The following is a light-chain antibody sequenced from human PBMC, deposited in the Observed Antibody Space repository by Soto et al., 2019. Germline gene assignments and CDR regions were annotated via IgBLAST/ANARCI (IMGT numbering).Light chain of an antibody. CDR1: QSLLHSDGKTY. J-gene: IGKJ1*01. CDR3: MQGTEFPRT. Sequence: EIVLTQTPLSLSVTPGQPASISSKSSQSLLHSDGKTYLFWYLQKTGQPPQALIYEVSNRFSGVPDRFSGSGSGTDFTLKISRVEAEDVGVYYCMQGTEFPRTFRQGTKAEIK. V-gene: IGKV2D-29*01. CDR2: EVS.